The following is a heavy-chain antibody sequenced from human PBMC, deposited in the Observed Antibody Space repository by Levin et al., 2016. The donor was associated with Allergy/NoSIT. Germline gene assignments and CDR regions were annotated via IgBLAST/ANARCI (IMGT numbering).Heavy chain of an antibody. D-gene: IGHD4-11*01. CDR3: AATHRHSNFLPY. CDR1: GGSVTSGSVY. V-gene: IGHV4-61*02. J-gene: IGHJ4*02. CDR2: VDTSGNT. Sequence: SETLSLTCAVSGGSVTSGSVYWSWIRQPAGKGLEWIGRVDTSGNTDYIPSLKSRITISLGTSKNQFSLKLTSVTAADTAVYYCAATHRHSNFLPYWGQGALVTVSS.